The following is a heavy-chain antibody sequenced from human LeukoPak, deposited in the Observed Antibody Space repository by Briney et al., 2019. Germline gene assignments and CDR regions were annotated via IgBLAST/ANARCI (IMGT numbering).Heavy chain of an antibody. Sequence: GGSLRLSCAASGFTLSTYTMAWVRQAPGKGLEWVSAIGGSGGNTYYADSVKGRFTISRDNSKNTLYLQMNSLRAEDTALYYCAKDPAYSSSPNWFDPWGQGTLVTVSS. CDR2: IGGSGGNT. CDR3: AKDPAYSSSPNWFDP. J-gene: IGHJ5*02. V-gene: IGHV3-23*01. CDR1: GFTLSTYT. D-gene: IGHD6-6*01.